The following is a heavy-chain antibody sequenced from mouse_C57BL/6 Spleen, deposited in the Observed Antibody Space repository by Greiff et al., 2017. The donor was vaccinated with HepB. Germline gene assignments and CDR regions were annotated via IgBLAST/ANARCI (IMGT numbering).Heavy chain of an antibody. Sequence: QVQLQQSGAELVKPGASVKISCKASGYAFSSYWMNWVKQRPGKGLEWIGQIYPGDGDTNYNGKFKGKATLTADKSSSTAYMQLSSLTSEDSAVYFCARWGEKLLRYFDYWGQGTTLTVSS. V-gene: IGHV1-80*01. D-gene: IGHD1-1*01. CDR2: IYPGDGDT. CDR3: ARWGEKLLRYFDY. CDR1: GYAFSSYW. J-gene: IGHJ2*01.